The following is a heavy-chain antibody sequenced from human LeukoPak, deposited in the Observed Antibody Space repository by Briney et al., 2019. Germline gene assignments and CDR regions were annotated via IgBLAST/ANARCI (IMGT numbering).Heavy chain of an antibody. Sequence: GGSLRLSCAASRFTFSDYYMSWIRQTPGKGLEWVSYISSSGNIIYYADSVKGRFTISRDNAKNSLYLQMNSLRAEDTALYYCARNIYYDSSGVAWDVWGQGTTVTVSS. D-gene: IGHD3-22*01. CDR2: ISSSGNII. CDR1: RFTFSDYY. V-gene: IGHV3-11*01. J-gene: IGHJ6*02. CDR3: ARNIYYDSSGVAWDV.